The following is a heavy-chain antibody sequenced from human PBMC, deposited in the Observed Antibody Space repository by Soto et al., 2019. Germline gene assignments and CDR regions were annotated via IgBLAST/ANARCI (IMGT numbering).Heavy chain of an antibody. V-gene: IGHV4-39*01. CDR3: ARLNSSSWPLYYYYYMDV. CDR2: IYYSGST. D-gene: IGHD6-13*01. J-gene: IGHJ6*03. Sequence: SETLSLTCTVSGGSISSSSYYWGWIRQPPGKGLEWIGSIYYSGSTYYNPSLKSRVTISVDTSKKQISLKLSSVTAADTAVYYFARLNSSSWPLYYYYYMDVWGKGTTVTVSS. CDR1: GGSISSSSYY.